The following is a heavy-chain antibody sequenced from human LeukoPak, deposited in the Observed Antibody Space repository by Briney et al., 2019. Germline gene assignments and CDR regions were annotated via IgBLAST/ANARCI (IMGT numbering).Heavy chain of an antibody. CDR3: ARGGTWDLDY. CDR1: GFTFSTYW. J-gene: IGHJ4*02. Sequence: GGSLRLSCAASGFTFSTYWMTWVRQAPGKGREWVANIKPDGSEKYDVASVKGRFTISRDNAKNSLYLQMNSLRAEDTAVYYCARGGTWDLDYWGQGTLVTVSS. V-gene: IGHV3-7*01. CDR2: IKPDGSEK. D-gene: IGHD1-1*01.